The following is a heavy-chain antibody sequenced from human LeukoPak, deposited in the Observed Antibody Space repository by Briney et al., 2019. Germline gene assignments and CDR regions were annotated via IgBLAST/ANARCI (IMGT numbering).Heavy chain of an antibody. V-gene: IGHV3-74*01. CDR1: GLTFCSYS. Sequence: GGSLRDSCTASGLTFCSYSTHWVRQAPGKGPVWVSRINGDGTRTSYADSVKGRFTISRDNAKNTLYVQMNSLRVDDTAVYYCVRDGFYNWGHGTLVTVSS. CDR3: VRDGFYN. CDR2: INGDGTRT. J-gene: IGHJ4*01.